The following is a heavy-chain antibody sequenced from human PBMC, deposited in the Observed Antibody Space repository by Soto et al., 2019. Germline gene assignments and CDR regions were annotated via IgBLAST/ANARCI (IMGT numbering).Heavy chain of an antibody. CDR3: ARDGWVVVAGLDY. Sequence: QVQLVESGGGVVQPGRSLRLSCAASGFTFSTYGMHWVRQAPGKGLEWVAGMWYDGSNKYYADSVKGRFTISRDNSKNTLYLQMNSLRAGDTAVYYCARDGWVVVAGLDYWGQGTLVTVSS. D-gene: IGHD2-15*01. CDR1: GFTFSTYG. CDR2: MWYDGSNK. V-gene: IGHV3-33*01. J-gene: IGHJ4*02.